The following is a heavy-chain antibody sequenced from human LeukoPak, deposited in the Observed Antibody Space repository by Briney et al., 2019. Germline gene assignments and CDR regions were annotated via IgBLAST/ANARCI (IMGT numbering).Heavy chain of an antibody. Sequence: GGSLRLSCAGSGFTFSNYAMNWVRQAPGKGLEWVSSISSSSSYIYYADSVKGRFTISRDNAKNSLYLQMNSLRAEDTAVYYCASMLGYCSSTSCSFAPWGQGTLVTVSS. D-gene: IGHD2-2*01. CDR1: GFTFSNYA. CDR3: ASMLGYCSSTSCSFAP. CDR2: ISSSSSYI. V-gene: IGHV3-21*01. J-gene: IGHJ5*02.